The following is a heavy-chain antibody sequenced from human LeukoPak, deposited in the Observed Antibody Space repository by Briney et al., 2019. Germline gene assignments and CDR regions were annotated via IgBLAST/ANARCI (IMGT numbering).Heavy chain of an antibody. CDR3: ARDKGKAKFFEWLDYFDY. CDR2: INPNSGGT. D-gene: IGHD3-3*01. CDR1: GYTFTGYY. Sequence: ASVKVSCKASGYTFTGYYMHWVRQAPGQGLEWMGWINPNSGGTNYAQKFQGRVTMTRDTSISTAYMELSRLRSDDTAVYYCARDKGKAKFFEWLDYFDYWGQGTLVTVSS. V-gene: IGHV1-2*02. J-gene: IGHJ4*02.